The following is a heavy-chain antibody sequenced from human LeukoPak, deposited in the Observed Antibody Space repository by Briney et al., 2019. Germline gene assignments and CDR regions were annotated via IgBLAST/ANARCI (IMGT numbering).Heavy chain of an antibody. D-gene: IGHD3/OR15-3a*01. V-gene: IGHV3-48*01. CDR3: ARSLGLIKPSFDI. J-gene: IGHJ3*02. Sequence: PGGSLRLSCAASGFIFTSYSMNWVRQAPGKGLEWVSYISSSGSTIYYADSVKGRFTISRDNAKNSLFLQMNSLRAEDTAVYYCARSLGLIKPSFDIWGQGTMVTVSS. CDR1: GFIFTSYS. CDR2: ISSSGSTI.